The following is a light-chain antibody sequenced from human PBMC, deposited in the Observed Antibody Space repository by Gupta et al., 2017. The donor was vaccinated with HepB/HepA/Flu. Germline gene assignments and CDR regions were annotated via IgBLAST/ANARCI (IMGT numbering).Light chain of an antibody. J-gene: IGKJ1*01. CDR3: QQYGRSPWT. CDR2: GAS. Sequence: EIVLTQSPGTLSLSPGERATLSCRARQSVSSTFLAWYQQKPGQAPRLLIYGASSRATGIPDRFSGSGSGTDFALPISRLEPEDFAVYYCQQYGRSPWTFGQGTKVEIK. V-gene: IGKV3-20*01. CDR1: QSVSSTF.